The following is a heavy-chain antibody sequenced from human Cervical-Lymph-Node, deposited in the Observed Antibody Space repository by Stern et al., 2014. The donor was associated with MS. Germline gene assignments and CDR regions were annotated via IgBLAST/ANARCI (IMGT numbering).Heavy chain of an antibody. CDR1: GFSLSSDGMC. CDR3: ARMVGATGYYYDVDV. V-gene: IGHV2-70*01. D-gene: IGHD1-26*01. Sequence: QVTLRESGPAVVKPTQTLTLTCTFSGFSLSSDGMCVTLIRQPPGKALEWLTIIYWPNDKYYNTSLKTRLTISKDTPKNQVVLTMTNIDPMDTATYYCARMVGATGYYYDVDVWGQGTTVTVSS. CDR2: IYWPNDK. J-gene: IGHJ6*02.